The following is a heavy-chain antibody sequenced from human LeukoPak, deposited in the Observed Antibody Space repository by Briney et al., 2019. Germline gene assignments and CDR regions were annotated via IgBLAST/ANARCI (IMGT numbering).Heavy chain of an antibody. Sequence: SETLSLTCNVSGGSISGYHWSWIRQPPGKGQEWLGYIYYSGSSNYNPSLKSRVTISADTSKNQFSLKLSSVTAADTAVYYCARVPRSYYYYYYMDVWGKGTTVTVSS. V-gene: IGHV4-59*01. J-gene: IGHJ6*03. CDR2: IYYSGSS. CDR3: ARVPRSYYYYYYMDV. CDR1: GGSISGYH.